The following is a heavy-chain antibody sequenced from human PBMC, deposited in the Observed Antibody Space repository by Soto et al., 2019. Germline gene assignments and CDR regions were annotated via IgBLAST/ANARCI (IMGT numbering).Heavy chain of an antibody. CDR1: GGSFSGYY. J-gene: IGHJ5*02. Sequence: SETLSLTCAVYGGSFSGYYWSWIRQPPGKGLEWIGEINHSGSTNYNPPLKSRVTISVDTSKNQFSLKLSSVTAADTAVYYCASTHSSSWYPSFSDWFDPWGQGTLVTVSS. D-gene: IGHD6-13*01. CDR2: INHSGST. V-gene: IGHV4-34*01. CDR3: ASTHSSSWYPSFSDWFDP.